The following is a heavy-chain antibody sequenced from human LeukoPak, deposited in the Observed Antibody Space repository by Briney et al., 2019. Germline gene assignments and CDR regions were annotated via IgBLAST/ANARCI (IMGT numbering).Heavy chain of an antibody. CDR3: AREAYGSGRRLGMDV. J-gene: IGHJ6*02. Sequence: GASVKVSCKASGYTFTSYYMHWVRQAPGQGLEWMGWINPHSGGTNYAQKFQGRVTMTRDTSTGTVYLEVNSLRSDDTAVYYCAREAYGSGRRLGMDVWGQGTTVTVSS. CDR1: GYTFTSYY. D-gene: IGHD3-10*01. CDR2: INPHSGGT. V-gene: IGHV1-2*02.